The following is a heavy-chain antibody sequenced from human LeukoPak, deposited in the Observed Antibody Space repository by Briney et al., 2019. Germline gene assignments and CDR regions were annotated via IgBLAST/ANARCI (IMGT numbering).Heavy chain of an antibody. CDR2: IYYSGRT. V-gene: IGHV4-39*01. CDR1: GGSISSSSYY. D-gene: IGHD4-17*01. CDR3: ARLQDHYGDSPYGMDV. Sequence: PSENLSLTCTVSGGSISSSSYYWGGIRQPPGKGVGWIGSIYYSGRTYYNPSLASRVTISVDTSKNQFSLKLSSVSAADTAVYYCARLQDHYGDSPYGMDVWGQGTTVTVSS. J-gene: IGHJ6*02.